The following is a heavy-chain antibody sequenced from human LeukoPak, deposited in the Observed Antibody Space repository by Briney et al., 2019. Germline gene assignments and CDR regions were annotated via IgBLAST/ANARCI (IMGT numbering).Heavy chain of an antibody. Sequence: PSETLSLTCTVSGGSISAYYWSWIRQPPGKGLELIGYISYSGSTKYNPSLKSRVTISVDTSKNQFSLKLSSVTAADTAVYYCARYGMATIQFFDYWGQGTLFTVSS. J-gene: IGHJ4*02. V-gene: IGHV4-59*01. D-gene: IGHD5-24*01. CDR3: ARYGMATIQFFDY. CDR1: GGSISAYY. CDR2: ISYSGST.